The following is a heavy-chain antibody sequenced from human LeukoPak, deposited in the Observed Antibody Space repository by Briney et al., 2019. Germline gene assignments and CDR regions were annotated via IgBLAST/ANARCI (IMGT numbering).Heavy chain of an antibody. V-gene: IGHV3-15*01. CDR3: TAWAPGAIFDY. D-gene: IGHD2-2*01. Sequence: GSLRLSCTASGFTFGDYAMSWVRQAPGKGLEWVGHIKSKTDGGTTDYAAPVKGRFTISRDDSKNTLYLQMNSLKTEDTAVYYCTAWAPGAIFDYWGQGTLVTVSS. CDR1: GFTFGDYA. J-gene: IGHJ4*02. CDR2: IKSKTDGGTT.